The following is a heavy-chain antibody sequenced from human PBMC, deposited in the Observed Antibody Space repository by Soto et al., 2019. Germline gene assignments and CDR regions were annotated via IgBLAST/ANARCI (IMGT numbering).Heavy chain of an antibody. CDR3: ARGLLGRVTMVRGVTGGWFDP. J-gene: IGHJ5*02. D-gene: IGHD3-10*01. CDR2: INHSGST. CDR1: GGPFSGYY. Sequence: SETLSLTCAVYGGPFSGYYWSWIRQPPGKGLEWIGEINHSGSTNYNPSLKSRVTISVDTSKNQFSLKLSSVTAADTAVYYCARGLLGRVTMVRGVTGGWFDPWGQGTLVTVSS. V-gene: IGHV4-34*01.